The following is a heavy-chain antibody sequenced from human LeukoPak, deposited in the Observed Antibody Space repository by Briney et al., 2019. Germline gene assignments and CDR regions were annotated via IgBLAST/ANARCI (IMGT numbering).Heavy chain of an antibody. CDR3: ATHSSGYDSGNDAFDI. V-gene: IGHV4-59*01. CDR2: IYYSGST. CDR1: GGSISSYY. J-gene: IGHJ3*02. Sequence: TPSETLSLTCTVSGGSISSYYLSWLRQPPGKGLEWIGYIYYSGSTNYNPSLKSRVTISVDTSKNQFSLKLSSGTAADTAVYYCATHSSGYDSGNDAFDIWGQGTMLTVSS. D-gene: IGHD3-22*01.